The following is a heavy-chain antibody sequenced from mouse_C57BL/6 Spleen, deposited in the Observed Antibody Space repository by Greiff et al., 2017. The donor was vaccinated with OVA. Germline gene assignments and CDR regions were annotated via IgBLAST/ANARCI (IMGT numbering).Heavy chain of an antibody. Sequence: QVQLQQPGAELVMPGASVKLSCKASGYTFTSYWMHWVKQRPGQGLEWIGEIDPSDSYTNYNQKFKGKSTLTVDKSSSTAYMQLSSLTSEDSTVYDCASASTMVTTGDYWGQGTTLTVSS. CDR2: IDPSDSYT. CDR1: GYTFTSYW. V-gene: IGHV1-69*01. J-gene: IGHJ2*01. D-gene: IGHD2-2*01. CDR3: ASASTMVTTGDY.